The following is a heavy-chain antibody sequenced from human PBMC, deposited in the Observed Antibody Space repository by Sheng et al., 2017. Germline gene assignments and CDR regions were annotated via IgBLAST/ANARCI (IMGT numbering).Heavy chain of an antibody. V-gene: IGHV4-38-2*01. CDR3: ARTEPATYYYDSSGYYSRPPTDY. CDR1: GYSISSGYY. D-gene: IGHD3-22*01. CDR2: IYHSGST. Sequence: QVQLQESGPGLVKPSETLSLTCAVSGYSISSGYYWGWIRQPPGKGLEWIGSIYHSGSTYYNPSLKSRVTISVDTSKNQFSLKLSSVTAADTAVYYCARTEPATYYYDSSGYYSRPPTDYW. J-gene: IGHJ4*01.